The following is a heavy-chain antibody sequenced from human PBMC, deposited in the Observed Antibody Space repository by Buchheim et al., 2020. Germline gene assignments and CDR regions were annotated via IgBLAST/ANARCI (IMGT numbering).Heavy chain of an antibody. D-gene: IGHD2-21*01. J-gene: IGHJ6*02. V-gene: IGHV3-74*01. CDR3: ARDRDILRWLGVPYYYYGMDV. CDR1: GFTFSSYW. Sequence: EVQLVESGGGLVQPGGSLRLSCAASGFTFSSYWMHWVRQAPGKGLVWVSRINSDGSSTSYADSVKGRFTISRDNAKNTLYLQMNSLRAEDTAVYYCARDRDILRWLGVPYYYYGMDVWGQGTT. CDR2: INSDGSST.